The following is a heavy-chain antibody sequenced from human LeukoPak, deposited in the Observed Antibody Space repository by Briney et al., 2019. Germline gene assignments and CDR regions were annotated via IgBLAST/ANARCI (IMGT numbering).Heavy chain of an antibody. J-gene: IGHJ6*03. CDR2: ITANGRST. CDR1: GFTFSHYA. CDR3: AKDLWTSSSGYYYYMDV. D-gene: IGHD3/OR15-3a*01. Sequence: PGGSLRLSCAASGFTFSHYAMSWVRQSPGRGLEWVATITANGRSTYYADPVKGRFTISRDNSMDTLFLQMNSLRAADTAVYYCAKDLWTSSSGYYYYMDVWGGGTTVTVSS. V-gene: IGHV3-23*01.